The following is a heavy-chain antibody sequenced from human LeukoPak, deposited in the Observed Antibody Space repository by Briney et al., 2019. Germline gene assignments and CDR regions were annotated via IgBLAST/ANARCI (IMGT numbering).Heavy chain of an antibody. V-gene: IGHV3-21*01. CDR2: ISSSSSYI. J-gene: IGHJ4*02. D-gene: IGHD5-18*01. Sequence: SGGSLRLSCAASGFNFSSYRMNWVRQAPGKGLEWVSSISSSSSYIYYADSVKGRFTISRDNAKNSLYLQMNSLRAEDTAVYYRARAHTAALDYWGQGTLVTVSS. CDR1: GFNFSSYR. CDR3: ARAHTAALDY.